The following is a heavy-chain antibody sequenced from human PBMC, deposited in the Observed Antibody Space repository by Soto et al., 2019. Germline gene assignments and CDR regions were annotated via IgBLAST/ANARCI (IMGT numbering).Heavy chain of an antibody. V-gene: IGHV1-8*01. CDR2: MNPNSGNT. J-gene: IGHJ6*04. Sequence: GASVKVSCKASGYTFTSYDINWVRQATGQGLEWMGWMNPNSGNTGYAQKFQGRVTMTRNTSISTAYMELSRLTSEDTAVYYCVLFTSVIAAAGYYYGMDVWGKGTKVTV. CDR1: GYTFTSYD. CDR3: VLFTSVIAAAGYYYGMDV. D-gene: IGHD6-13*01.